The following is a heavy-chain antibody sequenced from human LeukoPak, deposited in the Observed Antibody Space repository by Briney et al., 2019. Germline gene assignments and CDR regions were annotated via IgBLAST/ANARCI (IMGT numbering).Heavy chain of an antibody. J-gene: IGHJ4*02. D-gene: IGHD6-13*01. CDR3: AKDRETTASGTFDH. CDR1: GFTFSNYG. Sequence: GGSLRLSCAASGFTFSNYGMHCVRQAAGRGLKGVAGISEDGINKYYADSVKARFTISRDNSNNTLFLQMNNLRADDTAVYYCAKDRETTASGTFDHWGQGVLVTVSS. V-gene: IGHV3-30*18. CDR2: ISEDGINK.